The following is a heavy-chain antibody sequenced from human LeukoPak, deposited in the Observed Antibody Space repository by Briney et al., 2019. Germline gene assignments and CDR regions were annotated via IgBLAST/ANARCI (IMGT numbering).Heavy chain of an antibody. CDR1: GGTFSSYA. CDR2: IIPISGTA. D-gene: IGHD3-9*01. V-gene: IGHV1-69*05. CDR3: ARGSGHYDILTGYYSYDY. J-gene: IGHJ4*02. Sequence: SVKVSCKASGGTFSSYAISWVRQAPGQGLEWMGGIIPISGTANYAQKFQGRVTITTDESTSTAYMELSSLRSEDTAVYYCARGSGHYDILTGYYSYDYWGQGTLVTVSS.